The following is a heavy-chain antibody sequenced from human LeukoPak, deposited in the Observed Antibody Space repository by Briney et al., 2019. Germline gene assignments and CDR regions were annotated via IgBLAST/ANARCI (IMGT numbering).Heavy chain of an antibody. CDR1: GYTFTGYY. V-gene: IGHV1-2*02. CDR3: ARDFRSYTASVDY. J-gene: IGHJ4*02. D-gene: IGHD1-26*01. CDR2: INPNSGGT. Sequence: ASVKVSCKASGYTFTGYYMHWVRQAPGQGLEWMGWINPNSGGTDYAQKFQGRVTMTRDTSISTAYMELSRLRSDDTAVYYCARDFRSYTASVDYWGQGTLVTVSS.